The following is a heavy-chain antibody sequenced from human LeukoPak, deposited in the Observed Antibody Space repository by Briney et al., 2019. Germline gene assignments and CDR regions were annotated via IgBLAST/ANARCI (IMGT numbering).Heavy chain of an antibody. V-gene: IGHV4-34*12. Sequence: PSETLSLTCAVYGGSFSGYYWSWIRQPPGKGLEWIGSIFYRGSTYYNPSLKSRVTISVDTSKNQFFLKLSSVTAADTAVYYCARQNRHDSSGYYYDYWGQGTLVTVSS. J-gene: IGHJ4*02. D-gene: IGHD3-22*01. CDR2: IFYRGST. CDR1: GGSFSGYY. CDR3: ARQNRHDSSGYYYDY.